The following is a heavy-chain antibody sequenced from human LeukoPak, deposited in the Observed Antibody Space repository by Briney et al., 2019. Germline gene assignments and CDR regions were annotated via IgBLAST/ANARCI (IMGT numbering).Heavy chain of an antibody. CDR1: GYTFTVYY. V-gene: IGHV1-2*06. CDR2: INPNSGGT. D-gene: IGHD4/OR15-4a*01. Sequence: ASVKVSCKASGYTFTVYYMHWVRQAPGQGLEWMGRINPNSGGTNYAQKFQGRVTMTRDTSISTAYMELSRLRSDDTAVYYCARTNYYYYYYGMDVWGQGTTVTVSS. CDR3: ARTNYYYYYYGMDV. J-gene: IGHJ6*02.